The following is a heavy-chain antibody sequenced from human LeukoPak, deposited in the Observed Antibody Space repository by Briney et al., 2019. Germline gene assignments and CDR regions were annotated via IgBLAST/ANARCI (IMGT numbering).Heavy chain of an antibody. V-gene: IGHV3-30*18. D-gene: IGHD3-9*01. CDR1: GFTFSSYG. Sequence: GGSLRLSCAASGFTFSSYGMHWVRQAPGKGLEWVAVISYDGSNKYYADSVKGRFTISRDNSKNTLYLQMNSLRAEDTAVYYGAKDRFGNYDILTGPLGYWGQGTLVTVSS. J-gene: IGHJ4*02. CDR3: AKDRFGNYDILTGPLGY. CDR2: ISYDGSNK.